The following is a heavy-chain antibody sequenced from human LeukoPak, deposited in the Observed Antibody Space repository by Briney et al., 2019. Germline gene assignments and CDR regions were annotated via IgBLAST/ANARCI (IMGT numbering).Heavy chain of an antibody. D-gene: IGHD3-22*01. CDR2: IYYSGST. V-gene: IGHV4-39*07. J-gene: IGHJ4*02. Sequence: PSETLSLTCTVSGGSISSSSYYWGWIRQPPGKGLEWIGSIYYSGSTYYNPSLKSRVTISADTSKNQFSLKLSSVTAADTAMYYCARDSGYYYDSSGLDYFDYWGQGTLVTVSS. CDR3: ARDSGYYYDSSGLDYFDY. CDR1: GGSISSSSYY.